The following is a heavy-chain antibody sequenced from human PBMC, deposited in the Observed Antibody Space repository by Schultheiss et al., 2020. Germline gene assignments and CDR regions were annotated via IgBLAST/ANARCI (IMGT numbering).Heavy chain of an antibody. D-gene: IGHD3-22*01. CDR2: IYYSGST. CDR3: ASSYDSSGYYEHDAFDI. Sequence: SETLSLTCTDTGGSISSYYWSWIRQPPGKGLEWIGYIYYSGSTNYNPSLKSRVTISVDTSKHQFSLKLSSVTAADTAVYYCASSYDSSGYYEHDAFDIWGQGTMVTV. J-gene: IGHJ3*02. CDR1: GGSISSYY. V-gene: IGHV4-59*01.